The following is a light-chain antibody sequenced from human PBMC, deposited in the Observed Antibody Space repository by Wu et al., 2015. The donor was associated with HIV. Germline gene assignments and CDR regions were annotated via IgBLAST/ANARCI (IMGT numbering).Light chain of an antibody. V-gene: IGKV3-20*01. CDR3: QQYNNWPRT. J-gene: IGKJ1*01. CDR1: QSVSSSY. Sequence: EIVLTQSPGTLSLSPGERATLSCRASQSVSSSYLAWYQQKPGQAPRLLMYGTSSRATGIPDRFSGRGSGTDFTLTISRLEPEDFAVYYCQQYNNWPRTFGQGTKVEIK. CDR2: GTS.